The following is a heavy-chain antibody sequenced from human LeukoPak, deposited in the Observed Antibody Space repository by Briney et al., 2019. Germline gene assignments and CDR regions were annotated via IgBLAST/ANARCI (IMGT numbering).Heavy chain of an antibody. CDR3: TRDPWGSHDTAMGYYFDY. V-gene: IGHV3-49*04. Sequence: GGSLRLSCTASGFTFGDYAMSWVRQAPGKGLEWVGFIRSKVYGGTTEYAASVKGRFTISRDDSKSIAYLQMNSLKTEDTAVYYCTRDPWGSHDTAMGYYFDYWGQGTLVTVSS. CDR1: GFTFGDYA. CDR2: IRSKVYGGTT. D-gene: IGHD5-18*01. J-gene: IGHJ4*02.